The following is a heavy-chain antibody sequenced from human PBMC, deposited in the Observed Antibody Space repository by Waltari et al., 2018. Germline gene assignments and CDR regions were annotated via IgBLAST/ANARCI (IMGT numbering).Heavy chain of an antibody. CDR3: ARDSDYYDSSGYYDY. V-gene: IGHV1-69*08. CDR1: GGTFSSYA. Sequence: QVQLVQSGAEVKKPGSSVKVSCKASGGTFSSYAISWVRQAPGQGFEWMGRIIPIFGTANYAQKFQGRVTITADKSTSTAYMELSSLRSEDTAVYYCARDSDYYDSSGYYDYWGQGTLVTVSS. J-gene: IGHJ4*02. D-gene: IGHD3-22*01. CDR2: IIPIFGTA.